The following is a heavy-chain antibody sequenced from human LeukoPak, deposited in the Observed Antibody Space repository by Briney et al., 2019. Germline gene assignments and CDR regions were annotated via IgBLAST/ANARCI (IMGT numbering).Heavy chain of an antibody. J-gene: IGHJ4*02. CDR1: GFTFDDYA. V-gene: IGHV3-9*01. CDR2: ISWNSGSI. Sequence: GRSLRLSCAASGFTFDDYAMHWVRQAPGKGLEWVSGISWNSGSIGYADSVKGRFTISRDNAKNSLYLQMNSLRAEDTALYYCAKERGDYWGQGNLVTVSS. CDR3: AKERGDY.